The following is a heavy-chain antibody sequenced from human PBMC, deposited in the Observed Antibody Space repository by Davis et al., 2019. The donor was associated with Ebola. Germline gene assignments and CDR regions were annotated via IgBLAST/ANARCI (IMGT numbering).Heavy chain of an antibody. V-gene: IGHV3-30*02. CDR2: IWYDGSNK. Sequence: GESLKISCAASGFTFSSYGMHWVRQAPGKGLEWVAFIWYDGSNKYYADSVKGRFTISRDNSKNTLYLQMSSLRIEDTAVYYCVTENWYRFESWGQGTLVTVSS. J-gene: IGHJ4*02. D-gene: IGHD1/OR15-1a*01. CDR1: GFTFSSYG. CDR3: VTENWYRFES.